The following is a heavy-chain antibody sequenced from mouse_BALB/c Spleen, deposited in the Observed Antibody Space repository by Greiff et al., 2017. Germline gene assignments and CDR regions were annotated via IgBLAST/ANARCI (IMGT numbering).Heavy chain of an antibody. Sequence: QVQLQQPGAELVKPGASVKLSCKASGYTFTSYWMHWVKQRPGQGLEWIGEIDPSDSYTNYNQKFKGKATLTVDKSSSTAYMQLSSLTSEDSAVYYCARGVQDYAMDYWGQGTSVTVSS. D-gene: IGHD2-14*01. CDR2: IDPSDSYT. J-gene: IGHJ4*01. CDR1: GYTFTSYW. V-gene: IGHV1-69*02. CDR3: ARGVQDYAMDY.